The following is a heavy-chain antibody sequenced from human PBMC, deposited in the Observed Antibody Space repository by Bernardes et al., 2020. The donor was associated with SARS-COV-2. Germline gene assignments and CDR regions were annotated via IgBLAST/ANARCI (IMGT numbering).Heavy chain of an antibody. D-gene: IGHD4-4*01. CDR2: ISTSYTYI. CDR1: GFTFRSYT. J-gene: IGHJ4*02. Sequence: GGSLRLSCAASGFTFRSYTMNWVRQAPGKGLEWISSISTSYTYISYSDSVRGRFTISRDNAKNSVSLQMNSLRAEDTAVYYCARVDFSNLYYFDYWGQGTPVTVTS. CDR3: ARVDFSNLYYFDY. V-gene: IGHV3-21*06.